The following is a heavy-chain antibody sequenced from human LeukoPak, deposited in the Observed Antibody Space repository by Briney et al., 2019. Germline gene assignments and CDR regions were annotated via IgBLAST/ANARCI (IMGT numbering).Heavy chain of an antibody. CDR3: ARVAAGYSVNYFDY. D-gene: IGHD4-23*01. CDR2: ISGSGGST. CDR1: GFTFSSYA. J-gene: IGHJ4*02. Sequence: GGSLRLSCAASGFTFSSYAMSWVRQAPGKGLEWVSAISGSGGSTYCADSVKGRFTISRDNVENSLYLQMNSLRDEDTAVYYCARVAAGYSVNYFDYWGQGTLVTVSS. V-gene: IGHV3-23*01.